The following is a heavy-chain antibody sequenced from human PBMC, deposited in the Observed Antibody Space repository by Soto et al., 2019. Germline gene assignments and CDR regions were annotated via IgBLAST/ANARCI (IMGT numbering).Heavy chain of an antibody. CDR2: MNPNSGNT. V-gene: IGHV1-8*01. J-gene: IGHJ3*02. Sequence: QGLEWMGWMNPNSGNTGYAQKFQGRVTMTRNTSISTAYMELSSLRSEDTAVYYCARGGYCSGGSCYMGAFDIWGQGTMVTVSS. D-gene: IGHD2-15*01. CDR3: ARGGYCSGGSCYMGAFDI.